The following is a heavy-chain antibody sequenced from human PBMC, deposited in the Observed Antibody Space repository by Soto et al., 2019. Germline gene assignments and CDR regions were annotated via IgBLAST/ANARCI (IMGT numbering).Heavy chain of an antibody. CDR1: GGSISSYY. Sequence: QVQLQESGPGLVKPSETLSLTCTVSGGSISSYYWSWIRQPPGKGLEWIGYIYYSGSTNYNPSLMSRVTISVDTSKNQFSLKLSSVTAADTGVYYCARDSGDVWGQGTTVTVSS. J-gene: IGHJ6*02. CDR2: IYYSGST. D-gene: IGHD3-10*01. V-gene: IGHV4-59*01. CDR3: ARDSGDV.